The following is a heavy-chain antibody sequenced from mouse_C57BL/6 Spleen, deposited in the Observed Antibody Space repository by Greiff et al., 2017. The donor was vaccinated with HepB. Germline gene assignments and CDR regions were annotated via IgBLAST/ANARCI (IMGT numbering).Heavy chain of an antibody. D-gene: IGHD1-1*01. J-gene: IGHJ4*01. Sequence: EVQLQQSGPELVKPGASVKISCKASGYSFTDYNMNWVKQSNGKSLEWIGVINPNYGTTSYNQKFKGKATLTVDQSSSTAYMQLNSLTSEDSAVYYGARRVCYGSSYVDAMDYWGQGTSVTVSS. CDR3: ARRVCYGSSYVDAMDY. V-gene: IGHV1-39*01. CDR2: INPNYGTT. CDR1: GYSFTDYN.